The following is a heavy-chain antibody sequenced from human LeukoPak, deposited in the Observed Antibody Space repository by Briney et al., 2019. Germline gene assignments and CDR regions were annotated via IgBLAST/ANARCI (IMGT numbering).Heavy chain of an antibody. Sequence: GASVKVSCKASGYTFTDYYMHWVRQAPGQGLEWMGWINPNSGGTNYAQKFQGRVTMTRDTSISTAYMELSRLRSDDTAVYYCYRGPAAAGTGVIDYWGQGTLVTVSS. CDR2: INPNSGGT. CDR1: GYTFTDYY. V-gene: IGHV1-2*02. CDR3: YRGPAAAGTGVIDY. J-gene: IGHJ4*02. D-gene: IGHD6-13*01.